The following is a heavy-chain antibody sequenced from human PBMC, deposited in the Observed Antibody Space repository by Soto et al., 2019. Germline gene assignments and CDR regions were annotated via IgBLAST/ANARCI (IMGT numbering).Heavy chain of an antibody. CDR1: GFTFSSSA. Sequence: GGSLRLSCAASGFTFSSSAMTWVRQASGRGLEWVSAISGDGSVTYYTDSVKGRFTISRDNSKNTLYLQMNSLRAEDTAVYYCTRNTSGRQGSAFDIWGQGTMVTVSS. V-gene: IGHV3-23*01. J-gene: IGHJ3*02. CDR3: TRNTSGRQGSAFDI. D-gene: IGHD6-19*01. CDR2: ISGDGSVT.